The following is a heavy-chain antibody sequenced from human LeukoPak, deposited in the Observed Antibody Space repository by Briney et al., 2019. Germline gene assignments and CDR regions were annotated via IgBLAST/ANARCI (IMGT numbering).Heavy chain of an antibody. Sequence: QPGGSLRLSCAASGFTFSSYGMHWVRQAPGKGLEWVAVISYDGSNKYYADSVKGRFTISRDNAKNTLYLQMNSLRAEDTAVYYCARRLFPDYWGQGTLVTVSS. V-gene: IGHV3-30*03. D-gene: IGHD3-22*01. CDR3: ARRLFPDY. CDR1: GFTFSSYG. J-gene: IGHJ4*02. CDR2: ISYDGSNK.